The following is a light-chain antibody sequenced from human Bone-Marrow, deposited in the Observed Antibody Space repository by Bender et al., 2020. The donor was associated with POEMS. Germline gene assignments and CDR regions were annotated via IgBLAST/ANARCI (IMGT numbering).Light chain of an antibody. V-gene: IGLV1-44*01. CDR3: ATWDDSLNGWV. J-gene: IGLJ3*02. CDR2: NNS. Sequence: QSVLTQPPSASGTPGQRVTISCSGSSSKFGSYPVNWYQQLPGAAPKLVIFNNSQRPSGVPDRFSGSHSGTSASLAIRGLLSGDDAHFYCATWDDSLNGWVFGGGTKLTVL. CDR1: SSKFGSYP.